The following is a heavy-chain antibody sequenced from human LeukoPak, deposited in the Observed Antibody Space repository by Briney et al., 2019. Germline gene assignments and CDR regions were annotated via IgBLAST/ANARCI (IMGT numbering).Heavy chain of an antibody. CDR1: GFTFSNHD. V-gene: IGHV3-30*18. CDR3: AKDRYSSGWYSDFDY. D-gene: IGHD6-19*01. CDR2: ISYDGSNY. Sequence: GRSLRLSCAASGFTFSNHDIHWVRHAPGKGLEWVSVISYDGSNYYYADSVKGRFTISRDNSKNTLYLQMNSLRAEDTAVYYCAKDRYSSGWYSDFDYWGQGTLVTVSS. J-gene: IGHJ4*02.